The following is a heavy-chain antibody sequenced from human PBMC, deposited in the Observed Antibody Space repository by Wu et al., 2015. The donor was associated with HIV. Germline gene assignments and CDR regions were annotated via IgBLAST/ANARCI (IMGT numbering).Heavy chain of an antibody. Sequence: QVQLVQSGAEVKKPGSSVKVSCKASGGTFTNFASNWVRQAPGQGLEWMGRIIPIFGTANYAQKFQDRVTITADESTNTAYMQLSSLRSEDTAIYYCATEGGYFLSSSLDSWGQGTLVTVSS. J-gene: IGHJ4*02. CDR2: IIPIFGTA. D-gene: IGHD3-9*01. CDR3: ATEGGYFLSSSLDS. CDR1: GGTFTNFA. V-gene: IGHV1-69*15.